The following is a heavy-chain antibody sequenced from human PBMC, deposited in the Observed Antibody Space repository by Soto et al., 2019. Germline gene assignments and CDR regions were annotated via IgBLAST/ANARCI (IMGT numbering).Heavy chain of an antibody. J-gene: IGHJ6*03. Sequence: QVQLQESGPGLVKPSGTLSLTCAVSSGSISSSNWWSWVRQPPGKGLEWIGEIYHSGSTNYNPSLRSRVPIPVDKPKTQFSPKLSSVTAADTAVYYCAKVSTDSYYYCMDVWGKGTTVTVSS. CDR1: SGSISSSNW. CDR3: AKVSTDSYYYCMDV. V-gene: IGHV4-4*02. CDR2: IYHSGST. D-gene: IGHD4-17*01.